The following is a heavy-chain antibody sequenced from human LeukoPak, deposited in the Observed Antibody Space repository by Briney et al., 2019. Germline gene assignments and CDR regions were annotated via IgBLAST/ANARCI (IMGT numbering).Heavy chain of an antibody. CDR2: LNPSDGTT. CDR1: GYTFTKSDY. CDR3: ARGPTDMDFDY. Sequence: ASVNVSCRASGYTFTKSDYMHWVRQAPGRGLEWMGILNPSDGTTSYAQKFQGRVTMTRGTSTNTVYMELSSLRSEDTAVFYCARGPTDMDFDYWGQGSLVTVSS. V-gene: IGHV1-46*01. J-gene: IGHJ4*02.